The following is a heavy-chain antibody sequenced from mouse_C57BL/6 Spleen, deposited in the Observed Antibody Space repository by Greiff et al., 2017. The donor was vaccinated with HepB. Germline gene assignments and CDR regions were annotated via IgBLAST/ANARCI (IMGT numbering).Heavy chain of an antibody. CDR2: INYDGSST. V-gene: IGHV5-16*01. Sequence: EVKLVESEGGLVQPGSSMKLSCTASGFTFSDYYMAWVRQVPEKGLEWVANINYDGSSTYYLDSLKSRFIISRDNAKNILYLQMSSLKSEDTATYYCARDQAQGFDYWGQGTTLTVSS. J-gene: IGHJ2*01. CDR3: ARDQAQGFDY. CDR1: GFTFSDYY. D-gene: IGHD3-2*02.